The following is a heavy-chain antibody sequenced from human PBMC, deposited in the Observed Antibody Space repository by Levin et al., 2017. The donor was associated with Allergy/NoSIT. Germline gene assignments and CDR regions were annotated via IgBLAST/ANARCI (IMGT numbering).Heavy chain of an antibody. D-gene: IGHD3-22*01. CDR3: AKGIDSSGYSGAMDV. J-gene: IGHJ6*02. Sequence: GESLKISCAASGFTFSSYAVSWVRQAPGKGLEWVSLIRDSGGSTYYADSVKGRFSISRDNSKNTVCLQMNSLKDEDTAIYYCAKGIDSSGYSGAMDVWGQGTTVTVSS. CDR1: GFTFSSYA. V-gene: IGHV3-23*01. CDR2: IRDSGGST.